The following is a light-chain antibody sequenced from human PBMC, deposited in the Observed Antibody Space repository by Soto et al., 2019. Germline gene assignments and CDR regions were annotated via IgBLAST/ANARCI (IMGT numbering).Light chain of an antibody. Sequence: QSALTQPASVSGSPGQSITISCTGTSSDVGSQKLVSWYQQHPGKAPKVLLYEGSERPSGVSDRFSGSKSGNTASLTIPGLQAEDEADYYCCSYAGSTTWVFGCGTKLTVL. V-gene: IGLV2-23*01. CDR3: CSYAGSTTWV. CDR2: EGS. J-gene: IGLJ3*02. CDR1: SSDVGSQKL.